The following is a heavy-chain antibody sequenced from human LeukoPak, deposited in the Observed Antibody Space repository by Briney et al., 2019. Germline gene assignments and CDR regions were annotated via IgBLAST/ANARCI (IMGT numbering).Heavy chain of an antibody. CDR1: GGSISSYY. Sequence: PSETLSLTCTVSGGSISSYYWSWIRQPPGKGLEWIGYIYYSGSTNYNPSLKSRVTISVDTSKNQFSLKLSSVTAADTAVYYCARRTNSGSYIDYWGQGTLVTVSS. CDR3: ARRTNSGSYIDY. J-gene: IGHJ4*02. D-gene: IGHD1-26*01. V-gene: IGHV4-59*08. CDR2: IYYSGST.